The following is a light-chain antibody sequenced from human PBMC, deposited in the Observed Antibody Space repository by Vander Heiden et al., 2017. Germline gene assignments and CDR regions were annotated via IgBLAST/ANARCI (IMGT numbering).Light chain of an antibody. J-gene: IGKJ1*01. Sequence: DIQMTQSPSTLSASVGDTVTITCRASESVNMWLAWYQQQPGKAPNVLIHKANTLKSGVPSRFSGSGFGTEFTLTISSLEPDDFATYYCQQYRTDWTFGQGTKVEI. V-gene: IGKV1-5*03. CDR3: QQYRTDWT. CDR2: KAN. CDR1: ESVNMW.